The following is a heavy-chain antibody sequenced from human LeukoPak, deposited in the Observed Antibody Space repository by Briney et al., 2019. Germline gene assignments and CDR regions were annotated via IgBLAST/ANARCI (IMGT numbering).Heavy chain of an antibody. CDR1: GFTVSSNY. CDR2: IYSGGST. Sequence: PGGSLRLSCAASGFTVSSNYMSWVRQAPGKGLEWVSVIYSGGSTYYADSVKGRFTISRDTSKNTLYLQMNSLRAEDTAVYYCERNSGSYYGYWGQGTLVTVSS. J-gene: IGHJ4*02. D-gene: IGHD1-26*01. CDR3: ERNSGSYYGY. V-gene: IGHV3-53*01.